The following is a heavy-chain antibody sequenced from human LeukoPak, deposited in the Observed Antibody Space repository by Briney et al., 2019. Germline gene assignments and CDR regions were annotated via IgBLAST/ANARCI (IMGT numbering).Heavy chain of an antibody. CDR2: INHSGST. J-gene: IGHJ6*04. V-gene: IGHV4-34*01. CDR3: ARWGVHYYYYGMDV. D-gene: IGHD3-10*01. Sequence: PSETLSLTCAVYGGSLSGYYWSWIRQPPGKGLEWIGEINHSGSTNYNPSLKSRVTISVDTSKNQFSLKLSSVTAADTAVYYCARWGVHYYYYGMDVWGKGTTVTVSS. CDR1: GGSLSGYY.